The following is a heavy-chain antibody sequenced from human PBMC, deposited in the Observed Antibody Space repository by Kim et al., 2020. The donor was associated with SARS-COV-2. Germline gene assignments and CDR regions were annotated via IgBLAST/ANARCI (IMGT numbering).Heavy chain of an antibody. Sequence: GESLKISCKGSGYSFTSYWIGWVRQMPGKGLEWMGIIYPGDSDTRYSPSFQGQVTISADKSISTAYLQWSSLKASDTAMYYCARSSPFLRLGELSNLFFDYWGQGTLVTVSS. J-gene: IGHJ4*02. CDR3: ARSSPFLRLGELSNLFFDY. V-gene: IGHV5-51*01. D-gene: IGHD3-16*02. CDR2: IYPGDSDT. CDR1: GYSFTSYW.